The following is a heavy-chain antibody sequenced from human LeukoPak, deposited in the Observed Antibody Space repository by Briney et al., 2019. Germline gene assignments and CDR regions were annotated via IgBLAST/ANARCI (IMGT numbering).Heavy chain of an antibody. CDR2: IYYTGST. CDR1: NGSISNYY. J-gene: IGHJ4*02. CDR3: ARNLIPEQLVLNF. V-gene: IGHV4-59*01. Sequence: PSETLSLTCSVSNGSISNYYWNWIRQAPGKGLEWIGYIYYTGSTNKNPSLKSRVTMSVDTSKNQFSLNLKSVTPEDTAVYYCARNLIPEQLVLNFWGQGILVTVSS. D-gene: IGHD6-13*01.